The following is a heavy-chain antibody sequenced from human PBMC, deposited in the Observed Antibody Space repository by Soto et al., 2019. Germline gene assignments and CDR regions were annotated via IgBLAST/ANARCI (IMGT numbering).Heavy chain of an antibody. CDR3: ATAIQWEPTTEGMSAFDI. D-gene: IGHD1-26*01. V-gene: IGHV1-24*01. CDR2: FDPEDGET. J-gene: IGHJ3*02. Sequence: ASVKVSCKVSGYTLTELSMHWVRQAPGKGLEWMGGFDPEDGETIYAQKFQGRVTMTEDTSTDTAYMELSSLRSEDTAVYYCATAIQWEPTTEGMSAFDIWGQGTMVTVSS. CDR1: GYTLTELS.